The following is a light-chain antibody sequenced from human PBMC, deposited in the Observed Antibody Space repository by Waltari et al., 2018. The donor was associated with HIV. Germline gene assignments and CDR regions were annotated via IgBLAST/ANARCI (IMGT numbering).Light chain of an antibody. V-gene: IGKV3-15*01. CDR2: SAS. CDR3: QQYGSWPLT. CDR1: QSVSSN. J-gene: IGKJ4*01. Sequence: EIVMTQSPATLYVSPGDRTILSCRASQSVSSNVAWYKHKPGQAPRLLIHSASTRATGIPARFSGGGSGTDFTLTITSLQSEDSGFHYCQQYGSWPLTFGGGTKVEIK.